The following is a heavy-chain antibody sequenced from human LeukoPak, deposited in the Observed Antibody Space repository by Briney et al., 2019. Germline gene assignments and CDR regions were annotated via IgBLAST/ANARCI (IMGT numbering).Heavy chain of an antibody. J-gene: IGHJ6*03. V-gene: IGHV4-59*01. CDR3: ARGVRFLEYYGYFYMDV. D-gene: IGHD3-3*01. CDR2: ISYSGST. CDR1: GFTFNSSE. Sequence: PGGSLRLSCAASGFTFNSSEMNWVRQPPGKGLEWIGYISYSGSTNYNPSLKSRVTISLDTSKNQFSLKLSSVTAADTAVYYCARGVRFLEYYGYFYMDVWGKGTTVTVSS.